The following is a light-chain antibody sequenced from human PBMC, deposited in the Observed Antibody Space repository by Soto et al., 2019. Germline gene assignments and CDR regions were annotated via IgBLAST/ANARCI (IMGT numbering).Light chain of an antibody. V-gene: IGKV1-5*03. CDR3: QQYQTYSQ. CDR2: KAS. CDR1: QSINTW. J-gene: IGKJ1*01. Sequence: DIQITQSPSTLSASVGDRVTITCRASQSINTWLAWYQLKPGRAPKLLIYKASTLESGVSSRFSGSGSGTEFTLTISSLQPDDFATYYCQQYQTYSQFGQGTRVEIK.